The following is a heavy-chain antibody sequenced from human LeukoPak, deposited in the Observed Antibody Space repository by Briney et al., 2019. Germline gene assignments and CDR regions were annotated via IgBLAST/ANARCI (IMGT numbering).Heavy chain of an antibody. D-gene: IGHD3-3*01. V-gene: IGHV4-59*01. Sequence: KPSETLSLTCTVSGGSISSYYWSWIRQPPGKGLEWIGYIYYSGGTNYNPSLKSRVTISVDTSKNQFSLKLSSVTAADTAVYYCAREVPIFGVAYHYFDYWGQGTLVTVSS. J-gene: IGHJ4*02. CDR3: AREVPIFGVAYHYFDY. CDR1: GGSISSYY. CDR2: IYYSGGT.